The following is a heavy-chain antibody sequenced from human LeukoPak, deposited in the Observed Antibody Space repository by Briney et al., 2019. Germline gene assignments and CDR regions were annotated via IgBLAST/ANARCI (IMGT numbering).Heavy chain of an antibody. Sequence: PGGSLRLSCAASGFTFSSYSMNWVRQAPGKGLEWVSSISSSSSYIYYADSVKGRFTISRDNAKNTLFLQMNSLRAEDTAVYYCARAAVTLDYWGQGALVTVSS. J-gene: IGHJ4*02. CDR1: GFTFSSYS. D-gene: IGHD4-17*01. CDR2: ISSSSSYI. CDR3: ARAAVTLDY. V-gene: IGHV3-21*01.